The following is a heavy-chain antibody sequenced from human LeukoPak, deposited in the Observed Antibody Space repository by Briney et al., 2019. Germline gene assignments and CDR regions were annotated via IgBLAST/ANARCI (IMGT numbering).Heavy chain of an antibody. Sequence: GGSLRLSCAASGFTFSSHSMHWVRQAPVKGLEWVSSISSSGSYVYYADSVKGRFTISRDNAKKSLYLQMNSLRAKDTAVYYCAREAASGSYSGSDSWGQGTLVTVSS. CDR3: AREAASGSYSGSDS. CDR2: ISSSGSYV. CDR1: GFTFSSHS. D-gene: IGHD1-26*01. V-gene: IGHV3-21*01. J-gene: IGHJ5*01.